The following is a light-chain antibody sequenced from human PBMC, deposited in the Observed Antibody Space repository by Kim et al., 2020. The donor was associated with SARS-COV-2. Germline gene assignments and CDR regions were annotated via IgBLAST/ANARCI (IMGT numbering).Light chain of an antibody. CDR2: KDS. CDR3: QSADSSGTSQRV. CDR1: ALPKQY. Sequence: PGQTARITCSGDALPKQYAYWYQQKPGQAPVLVIYKDSERPSGIPERFSGSSSGTTVTLTISGVQAEDEADYYCQSADSSGTSQRVFGGGTKLTVL. V-gene: IGLV3-25*03. J-gene: IGLJ3*02.